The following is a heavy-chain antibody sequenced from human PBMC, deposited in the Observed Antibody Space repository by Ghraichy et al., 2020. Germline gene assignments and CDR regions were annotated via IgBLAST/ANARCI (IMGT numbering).Heavy chain of an antibody. D-gene: IGHD2/OR15-2a*01. CDR1: GGSVNSANYY. CDR2: LYYSANT. CDR3: ARNSFSMDQDY. J-gene: IGHJ4*02. V-gene: IGHV4-61*01. Sequence: SETLSLTCTVSGGSVNSANYYWSWIRQPPGKRLEWIGYLYYSANTNYNPSLKSRVAISVDTSKNQFSLKLSSVTAVDTAVYYCARNSFSMDQDYWGQGALVTVSS.